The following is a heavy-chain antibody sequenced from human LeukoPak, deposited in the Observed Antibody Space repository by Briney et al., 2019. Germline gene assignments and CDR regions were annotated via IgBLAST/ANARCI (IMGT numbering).Heavy chain of an antibody. V-gene: IGHV3-23*01. CDR3: AKGLYSSGLMYYYGMDV. CDR2: ISGSGGST. CDR1: GFTFSSYA. J-gene: IGHJ6*02. Sequence: GGSLRLSCAASGFTFSSYAMSWVRQAPGKGLEWVSAISGSGGSTYYADSVKGRFTISRDNSKNTLYLQMNSLRAEDTAVYYCAKGLYSSGLMYYYGMDVWGQGTTVTVSS. D-gene: IGHD6-19*01.